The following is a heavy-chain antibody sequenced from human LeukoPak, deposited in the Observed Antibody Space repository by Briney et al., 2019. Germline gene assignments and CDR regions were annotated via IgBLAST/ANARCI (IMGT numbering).Heavy chain of an antibody. J-gene: IGHJ4*02. Sequence: ASVKVSCKASGYTFTTYGISWVRQAPGHGLEWMGWISAYNGNTKYAQKLQGRVTMSTDTSTSTTYMEVRSLRSDDTAVYYCARQSSSGHLNEYYFDYWGQGTLVTVSS. V-gene: IGHV1-18*01. D-gene: IGHD3-22*01. CDR3: ARQSSSGHLNEYYFDY. CDR2: ISAYNGNT. CDR1: GYTFTTYG.